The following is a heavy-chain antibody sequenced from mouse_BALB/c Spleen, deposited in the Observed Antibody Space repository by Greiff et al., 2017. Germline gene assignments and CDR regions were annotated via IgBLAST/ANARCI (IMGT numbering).Heavy chain of an antibody. V-gene: IGHV3-2*02. CDR3: ARSGIYAMDY. Sequence: DVKLVESGPGLVKPSQSLSLTCTVTGYSITSDYAWNWIRQFPGNKLEWMGYISYSGSTSYNPSLKSRTSITRDTSNNQFLLQLNSVTTEDTATYYCARSGIYAMDYWGQGTSVTVSS. CDR1: GYSITSDYA. CDR2: ISYSGST. J-gene: IGHJ4*01. D-gene: IGHD3-1*01.